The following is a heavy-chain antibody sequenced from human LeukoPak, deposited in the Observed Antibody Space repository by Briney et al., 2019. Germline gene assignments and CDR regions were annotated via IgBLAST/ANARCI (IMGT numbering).Heavy chain of an antibody. D-gene: IGHD3-16*01. CDR1: GDSISSYY. V-gene: IGHV4-59*01. CDR3: ARDPARQGDYYHGMDV. J-gene: IGHJ6*02. CDR2: FYYSGNT. Sequence: PSETLSLTCTVSGDSISSYYWNWIRQPPGKELEWIGYFYYSGNTNYNPSLKSRVTISVDTSKNQFSLKVSSVTAADTAVYYCARDPARQGDYYHGMDVWGQGTTVTVSS.